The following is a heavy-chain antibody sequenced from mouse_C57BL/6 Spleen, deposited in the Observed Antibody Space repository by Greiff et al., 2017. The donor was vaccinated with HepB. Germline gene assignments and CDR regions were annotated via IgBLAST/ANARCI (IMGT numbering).Heavy chain of an antibody. CDR2: INPNNGGT. Sequence: EVQLQQSGPELVKPGASVKISCKASGYTFTDYYMNWVKQSHGKSLEWIGDINPNNGGTSYNQKFKGKATLTVDKSSSTAYLELRSLTSEDAAVYYCAPCYDYDWYFDVWGTGTTVTVSS. J-gene: IGHJ1*03. V-gene: IGHV1-26*01. CDR3: APCYDYDWYFDV. D-gene: IGHD2-4*01. CDR1: GYTFTDYY.